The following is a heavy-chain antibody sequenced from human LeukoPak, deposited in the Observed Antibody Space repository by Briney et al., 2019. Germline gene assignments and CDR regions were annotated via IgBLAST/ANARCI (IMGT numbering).Heavy chain of an antibody. CDR3: ASRETWGYYYDSSGYSPDAFDI. CDR1: GGTFSSYA. J-gene: IGHJ3*02. CDR2: IIPIFGTA. V-gene: IGHV1-69*05. Sequence: GASVKVSYKASGGTFSSYAISWVRQAPGQGLEWVGRIIPIFGTANYAQKFQGRVTITTDESTSTAYMELSSLRSEDTAVYYCASRETWGYYYDSSGYSPDAFDIWGQGTMVTVSS. D-gene: IGHD3-22*01.